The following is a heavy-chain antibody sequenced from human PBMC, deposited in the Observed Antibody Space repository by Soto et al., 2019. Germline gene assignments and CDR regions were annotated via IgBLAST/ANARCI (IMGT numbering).Heavy chain of an antibody. CDR2: ISYDGSEK. V-gene: IGHV3-30-3*01. CDR3: AREDTVGTYYYYGVDV. Sequence: GGSLRLSCAASGFTFSSYGMHWVRQSPGKGLEWVALISYDGSEKYDADSVKGRFTISRDNSEKTHYLQMNSLRPEDTAVYYCAREDTVGTYYYYGVDVWGQGTTVTVSS. CDR1: GFTFSSYG. J-gene: IGHJ6*02. D-gene: IGHD4-4*01.